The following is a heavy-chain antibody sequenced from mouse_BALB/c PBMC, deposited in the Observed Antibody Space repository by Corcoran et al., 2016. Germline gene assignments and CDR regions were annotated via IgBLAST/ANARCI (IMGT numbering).Heavy chain of an antibody. CDR1: GYTFSSYW. V-gene: IGHV1-9*01. J-gene: IGHJ1*01. CDR3: ARDWDWYFDV. Sequence: QVQLQQSGAELMKPGASVKISCKATGYTFSSYWIEWVKQRPGHGLEWIGDINPNNGGTSYNQKFKGKATLTVDKSSSTAYMQLNSLTSEDSAVYYCARDWDWYFDVWGAGTTVTVSS. D-gene: IGHD4-1*01. CDR2: INPNNGGT.